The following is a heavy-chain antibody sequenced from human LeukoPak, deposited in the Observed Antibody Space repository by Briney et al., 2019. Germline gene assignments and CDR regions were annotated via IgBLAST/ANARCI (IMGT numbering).Heavy chain of an antibody. CDR3: ARVLSGRGSLYDYYYYMDV. V-gene: IGHV3-23*05. CDR1: GFTFSSYA. D-gene: IGHD2/OR15-2a*01. Sequence: PGGSLRLSCAASGFTFSSYAMSWVRQAPGKGLEWVSVTYSNSRTYYADSVKGRFTISRDISKNTLYLQMNSLRAEDTAVYYCARVLSGRGSLYDYYYYMDVWGKGTTVTISS. CDR2: TYSNSRT. J-gene: IGHJ6*03.